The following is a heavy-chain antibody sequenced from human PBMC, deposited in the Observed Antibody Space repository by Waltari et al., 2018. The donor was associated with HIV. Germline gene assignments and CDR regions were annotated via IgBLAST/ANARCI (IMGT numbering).Heavy chain of an antibody. CDR2: VYPGDSET. CDR1: GYRVTTYW. V-gene: IGHV5-51*01. Sequence: VQLVQSGTEVKKPGESLTISCKASGYRVTTYWLAWVRQRHGKGLEWMGIVYPGDSETRYGPCVEGQVTISVDKSIATAYLQWSSLKVSDSAVYYWARPGLAYCGGDCYYHFWGQGTLVSVSS. D-gene: IGHD2-21*02. CDR3: ARPGLAYCGGDCYYHF. J-gene: IGHJ4*02.